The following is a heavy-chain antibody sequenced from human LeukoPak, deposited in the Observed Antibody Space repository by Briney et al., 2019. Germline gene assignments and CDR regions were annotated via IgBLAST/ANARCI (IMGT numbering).Heavy chain of an antibody. J-gene: IGHJ4*02. CDR1: GFTFSSYG. CDR3: AKERAQYTYGPYYFDY. CDR2: IRYDGSNK. V-gene: IGHV3-30*02. D-gene: IGHD5-18*01. Sequence: VGSLRLSCAASGFTFSSYGMHWVRQAPGKGLEWMAFIRYDGSNKYYADSVKGRFTISRDSSKKMLYLQMNSLRAEDTAVYYCAKERAQYTYGPYYFDYWGQGTLVTVSS.